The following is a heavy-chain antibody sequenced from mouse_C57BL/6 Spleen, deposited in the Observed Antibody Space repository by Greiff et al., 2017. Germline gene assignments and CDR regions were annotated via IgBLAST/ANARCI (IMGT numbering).Heavy chain of an antibody. J-gene: IGHJ3*01. CDR2: IYPGDGDT. Sequence: QVQLKESGPELVKPGASVKISCKASGYAFSSSWMNWVKQRPGKGLEWIGRIYPGDGDTNYNGKFKGKATLTADKSSSTAYMQLSSLTSEDSAVYFCLYYGNYRAWFAYWGQGTLVTVSA. D-gene: IGHD2-1*01. CDR1: GYAFSSSW. CDR3: LYYGNYRAWFAY. V-gene: IGHV1-82*01.